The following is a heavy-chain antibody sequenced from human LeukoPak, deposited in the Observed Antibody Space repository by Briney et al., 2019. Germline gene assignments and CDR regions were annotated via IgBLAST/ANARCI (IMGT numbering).Heavy chain of an antibody. J-gene: IGHJ4*02. D-gene: IGHD5-12*01. CDR2: INQDGSEE. V-gene: IGHV3-7*01. CDR3: VRDGGVSGYDLLDY. CDR1: GFTFSNYW. Sequence: GGSLRLSCAASGFTFSNYWMTWVRQAPGKGLEWVAHINQDGSEEHYVDSAKARFTISRDNAKNSLSLQMNSLRAEDTAVYYCVRDGGVSGYDLLDYWGQGTLVTVSS.